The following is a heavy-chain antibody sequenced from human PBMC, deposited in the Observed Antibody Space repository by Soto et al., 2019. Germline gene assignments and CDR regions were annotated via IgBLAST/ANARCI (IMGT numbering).Heavy chain of an antibody. V-gene: IGHV5-51*01. J-gene: IGHJ4*02. CDR1: GYSFSNYW. CDR3: ASSVVVPSTMKYFGC. Sequence: GESLKISCKGSGYSFSNYWIAWVRQMPGKGLEWMGIIFPADSDTKYSPSFQGQVTISADKCISTAYLQRSRLKASDTAMYYCASSVVVPSTMKYFGCWRQGSLVTVPS. D-gene: IGHD2-15*01. CDR2: IFPADSDT.